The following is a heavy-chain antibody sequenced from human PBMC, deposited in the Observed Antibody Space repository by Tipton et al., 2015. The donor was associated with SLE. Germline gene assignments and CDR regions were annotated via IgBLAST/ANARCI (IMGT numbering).Heavy chain of an antibody. CDR3: ARHDTNYGRNWFDP. J-gene: IGHJ5*02. Sequence: TLSLTCTVSGDSINTHNWSWIRQYPGRGLEWNGYIHYTGVTDYIPSLQSRVTMSVDTSKNHFSLKLSSVTAADTAVYYCARHDTNYGRNWFDPWGQGTLVTVSS. V-gene: IGHV4-59*04. CDR2: IHYTGVT. D-gene: IGHD2-8*01. CDR1: GDSINTHN.